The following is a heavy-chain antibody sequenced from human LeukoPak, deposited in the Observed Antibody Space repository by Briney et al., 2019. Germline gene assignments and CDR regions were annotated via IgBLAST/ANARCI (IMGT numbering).Heavy chain of an antibody. CDR3: ATGLKEGYSSSWYSGVHNWLDP. Sequence: ASVKVSCKVSGYTLTELSMHWVRQAPGKGLEWMGGFDPEDGETIYAQKFQGRVTMTEDTSTDTAYMELSSLRSEDTAVYYCATGLKEGYSSSWYSGVHNWLDPWGQGTLVTVSS. J-gene: IGHJ5*02. V-gene: IGHV1-24*01. CDR2: FDPEDGET. D-gene: IGHD6-13*01. CDR1: GYTLTELS.